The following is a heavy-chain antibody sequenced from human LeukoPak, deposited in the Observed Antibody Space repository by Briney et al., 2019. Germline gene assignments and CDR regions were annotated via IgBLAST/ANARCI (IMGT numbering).Heavy chain of an antibody. Sequence: PSETLSLTCTVSGGSISSHYWSWIRQLPGKGLEWIGYIYYSGSTNYNPSLKSRVTISVDTSKNQFSLKLSSVTAADTAVYYCARDRAPTNWGQGTLVTVSS. V-gene: IGHV4-59*11. J-gene: IGHJ4*02. CDR1: GGSISSHY. CDR3: ARDRAPTN. CDR2: IYYSGST.